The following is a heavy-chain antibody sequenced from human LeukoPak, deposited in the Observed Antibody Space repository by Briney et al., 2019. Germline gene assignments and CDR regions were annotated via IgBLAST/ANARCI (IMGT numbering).Heavy chain of an antibody. Sequence: SETLSLTCTVSGGSISSYYWSWIRQPPGKGLEWIGYIYYIGSTNYNPSLKSRVTISIDTSKNQFSLKLNSVTAADTAVYYCARRDISSGWSFDYWGQGTLVTVSS. CDR2: IYYIGST. D-gene: IGHD6-19*01. V-gene: IGHV4-59*08. CDR3: ARRDISSGWSFDY. J-gene: IGHJ4*02. CDR1: GGSISSYY.